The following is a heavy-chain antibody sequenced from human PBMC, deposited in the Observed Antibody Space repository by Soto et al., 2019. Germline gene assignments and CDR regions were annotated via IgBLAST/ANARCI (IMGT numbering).Heavy chain of an antibody. D-gene: IGHD3-9*01. CDR2: IYYSGST. V-gene: IGHV4-39*01. J-gene: IGHJ4*02. CDR3: ARQAYDDILTGYSYYFDY. Sequence: QLQLQESGPGLVKPSETLSLTCTVSGGSISSSSYYWGWIRQPPGKGLEWIGSIYYSGSTYYNPSLKSRVTISVDTSKNQFSTKLSSVTAADTSVYYCARQAYDDILTGYSYYFDYWGQGTLVTVSS. CDR1: GGSISSSSYY.